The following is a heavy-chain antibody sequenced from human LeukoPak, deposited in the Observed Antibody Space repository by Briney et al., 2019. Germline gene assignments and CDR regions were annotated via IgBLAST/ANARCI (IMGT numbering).Heavy chain of an antibody. J-gene: IGHJ5*02. V-gene: IGHV4-34*01. Sequence: SETLSLTCAVYGGSFSGYYWSWLRQPPGKGLEWIGEINRSGSTNYNPSLKSRVTISVDTSKNQFSLTLSSVTAADTAVYYCARRYSSGWYGWRNWFDPGGQGTLVTVSS. CDR3: ARRYSSGWYGWRNWFDP. D-gene: IGHD6-19*01. CDR1: GGSFSGYY. CDR2: INRSGST.